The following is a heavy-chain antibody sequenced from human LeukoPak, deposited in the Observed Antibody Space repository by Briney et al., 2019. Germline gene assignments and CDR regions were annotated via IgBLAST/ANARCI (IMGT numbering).Heavy chain of an antibody. D-gene: IGHD6-19*01. CDR2: IIPIFGIA. Sequence: SVKVSCKASGGTFSSYAISWVRQAPGQGLEWMGRIIPIFGIANYAQKFQGRVTITADKSMSTAYMELSSLGSEDTAVYYCAREAVAGEYFQHWGQGTLVTASS. V-gene: IGHV1-69*04. J-gene: IGHJ1*01. CDR1: GGTFSSYA. CDR3: AREAVAGEYFQH.